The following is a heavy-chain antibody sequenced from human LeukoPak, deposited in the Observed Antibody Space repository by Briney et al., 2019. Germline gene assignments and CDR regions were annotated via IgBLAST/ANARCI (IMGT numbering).Heavy chain of an antibody. Sequence: PSETLSLTCTVSGGSVNNNNYYWVWIRQPPGKGLEWIGSINYSGTTYYNPSLKSRVTISTDMSKNQFSLKLTSVTAADTAVYYCARQTFGVLYFDSWGQGTLAIVSS. J-gene: IGHJ4*02. CDR1: GGSVNNNNYY. V-gene: IGHV4-39*01. CDR2: INYSGTT. D-gene: IGHD3-10*01. CDR3: ARQTFGVLYFDS.